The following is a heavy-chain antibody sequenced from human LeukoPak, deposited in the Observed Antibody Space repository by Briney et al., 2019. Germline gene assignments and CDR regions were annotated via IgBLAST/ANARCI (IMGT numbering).Heavy chain of an antibody. D-gene: IGHD5-24*01. CDR2: IYAGGST. J-gene: IGHJ4*02. CDR3: ARERVEMATGY. V-gene: IGHV3-66*01. Sequence: GDSLRLSCAASGFTVSSNYMSWVRQAPGKGLEWVSVIYAGGSTYYADSVKGRFTISRDNSKNTLYLQMNSLRVEDTAVYYCARERVEMATGYWGQGTLVAVSS. CDR1: GFTVSSNY.